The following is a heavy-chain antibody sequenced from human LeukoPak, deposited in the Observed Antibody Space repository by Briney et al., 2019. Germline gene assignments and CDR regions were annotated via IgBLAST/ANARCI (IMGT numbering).Heavy chain of an antibody. J-gene: IGHJ6*04. CDR3: AELGITMIGGV. D-gene: IGHD3-10*02. V-gene: IGHV3-7*01. CDR2: IKQDGKGK. CDR1: GFNFRSYW. Sequence: GGLRLSCAASGFNFRSYWMSWVRQAPGKGLEWVANIKQDGKGKYYVDSVKGRFTISRDNARNSLYLQMNSLRAEDTAVYYCAELGITMIGGVWGKGTTVTISS.